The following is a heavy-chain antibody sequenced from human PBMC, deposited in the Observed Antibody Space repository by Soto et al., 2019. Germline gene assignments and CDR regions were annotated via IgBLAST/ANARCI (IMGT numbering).Heavy chain of an antibody. D-gene: IGHD6-13*01. J-gene: IGHJ2*01. CDR1: GFTFSDYY. V-gene: IGHV3-11*05. CDR3: ARIIVAAGGRRYFDL. Sequence: QVQLVESGGGWVKPGGSLRLSCAASGFTFSDYYMSWIRHAPGKRLEWVSYLNSSSSYTNYADSVKGRFTISSDNAKHSLYLQMNSLRAEDAAVYYCARIIVAAGGRRYFDLWGRVHLVNVSS. CDR2: LNSSSSYT.